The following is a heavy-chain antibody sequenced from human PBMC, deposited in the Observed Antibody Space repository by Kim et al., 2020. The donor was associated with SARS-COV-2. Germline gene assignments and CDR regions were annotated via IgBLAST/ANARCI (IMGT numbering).Heavy chain of an antibody. D-gene: IGHD3-10*01. J-gene: IGHJ4*02. Sequence: YAQKLQSWVTMTRDTSISTAYMELSRLRSDDTAVYYCARDITMVRGVLDYWGQGTLVTVSS. CDR3: ARDITMVRGVLDY. V-gene: IGHV1-2*04.